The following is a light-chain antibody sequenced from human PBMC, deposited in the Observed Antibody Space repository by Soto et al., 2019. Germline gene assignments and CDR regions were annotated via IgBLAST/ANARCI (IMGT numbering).Light chain of an antibody. J-gene: IGKJ1*01. Sequence: DIVMTQSPDSLAVSLGERATINCKSSQSVLYNSNNLNYLAWFQKKPGQPPRLLIFWASSRESGVSDRFSGSGSETDFTLTISTLQAEDVAVYYCQQYYTAPRTFGQGTKVEI. CDR2: WAS. CDR1: QSVLYNSNNLNY. CDR3: QQYYTAPRT. V-gene: IGKV4-1*01.